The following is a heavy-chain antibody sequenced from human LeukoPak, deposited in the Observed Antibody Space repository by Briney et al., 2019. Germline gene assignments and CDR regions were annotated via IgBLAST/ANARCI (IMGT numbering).Heavy chain of an antibody. J-gene: IGHJ6*02. V-gene: IGHV4-59*01. CDR1: GGSISHYY. CDR2: IYYSGTT. D-gene: IGHD4-17*01. Sequence: SETLSVTCTVSGGSISHYYWSWIRQSRGKGLEWIGYIYYSGTTNYNPSLKSRVTISVDTSRNQFSLQLRSVTAADTAVYYCAREDPQTTVPEGMDVWGQGTTVIVSS. CDR3: AREDPQTTVPEGMDV.